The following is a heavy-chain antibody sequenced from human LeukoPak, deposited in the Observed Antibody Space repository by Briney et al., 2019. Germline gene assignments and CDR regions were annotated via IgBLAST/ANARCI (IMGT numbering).Heavy chain of an antibody. D-gene: IGHD5-12*01. CDR1: GFTFSIYS. Sequence: GGSLRLSCAGSGFTFSIYSMHWVRQAPGRGLEYVSAINPNGGSIYYANSVKGRFTISRDNSKNTLYLQMGSLRAEDMAMYYCARSLGGYNAYVVNDPYEFWGQGTLVTVSS. CDR2: INPNGGSI. CDR3: ARSLGGYNAYVVNDPYEF. V-gene: IGHV3-64*01. J-gene: IGHJ4*02.